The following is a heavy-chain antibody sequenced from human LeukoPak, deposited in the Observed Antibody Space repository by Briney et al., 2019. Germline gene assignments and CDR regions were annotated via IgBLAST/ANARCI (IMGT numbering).Heavy chain of an antibody. Sequence: PSETLSLTCTVSGGSISSSSYYWGWIRQPPGKGLEWIGSIYYSGSTYYNPSLKSRVTISVDTSKNQFSLKLSSVTAADTAVYYCARQSYYGSGSPTIDYWGQGTLVTVSS. CDR3: ARQSYYGSGSPTIDY. J-gene: IGHJ4*02. CDR1: GGSISSSSYY. CDR2: IYYSGST. V-gene: IGHV4-39*01. D-gene: IGHD3-10*01.